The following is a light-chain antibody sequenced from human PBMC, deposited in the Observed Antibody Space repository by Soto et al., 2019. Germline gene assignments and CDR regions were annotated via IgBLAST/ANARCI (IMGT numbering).Light chain of an antibody. CDR2: GAS. J-gene: IGKJ2*01. CDR1: QSVSSGY. CDR3: QQYGRSPYS. V-gene: IGKV3-20*01. Sequence: EIVLTQSPATLSLSPGERATLSCRASQSVSSGYLAWYLQKPGQAPRLLIYGASSRATGIPDRFSGSGSGRDFTLTISRLEPEAFAVYYGQQYGRSPYSFGQGTKLEIK.